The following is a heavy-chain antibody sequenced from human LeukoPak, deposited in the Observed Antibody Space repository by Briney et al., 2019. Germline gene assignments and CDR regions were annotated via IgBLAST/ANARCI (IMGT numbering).Heavy chain of an antibody. CDR3: ARDHRGYSSSGLVDP. CDR1: GGTFSSYA. CDR2: IIPIFGTA. J-gene: IGHJ5*02. D-gene: IGHD6-6*01. Sequence: APVKVSCKASGGTFSSYAISWVRQAPGQGLEWMGGIIPIFGTANYAQKFQGRVTITADKSTSTAYMELSSLRSEDTAVYYCARDHRGYSSSGLVDPWGQGTLVTVSS. V-gene: IGHV1-69*06.